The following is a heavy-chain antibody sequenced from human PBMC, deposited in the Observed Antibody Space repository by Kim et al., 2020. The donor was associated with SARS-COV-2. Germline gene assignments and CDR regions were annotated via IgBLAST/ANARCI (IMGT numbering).Heavy chain of an antibody. V-gene: IGHV3-30*04. CDR1: GFTFSSYA. J-gene: IGHJ3*02. Sequence: GGSLRLSCAASGFTFSSYAMHWVRQAPGKGLEWVAVISYDGSNKYYADSVKGRFTISRDNSKNTLYLQMNSLRAEDTAVYYCAIDRAMLVGAFDIWGQGT. D-gene: IGHD3-22*01. CDR2: ISYDGSNK. CDR3: AIDRAMLVGAFDI.